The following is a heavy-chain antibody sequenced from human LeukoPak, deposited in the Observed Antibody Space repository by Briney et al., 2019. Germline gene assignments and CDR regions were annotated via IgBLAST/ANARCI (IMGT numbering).Heavy chain of an antibody. Sequence: GRSLRLSCAGSGFALNDYYVNWLRQAPGKGLEWIAYISSSSRSVNYADSVKGRFTLSRDYAKNSVNLDMTSLRGEDTAIYYCARVHNTIYWGQGALVTVSS. D-gene: IGHD5-24*01. V-gene: IGHV3-11*04. CDR2: ISSSSRSV. CDR3: ARVHNTIY. CDR1: GFALNDYY. J-gene: IGHJ4*02.